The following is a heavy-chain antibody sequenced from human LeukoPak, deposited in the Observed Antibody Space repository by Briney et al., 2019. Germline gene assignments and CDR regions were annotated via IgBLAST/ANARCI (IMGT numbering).Heavy chain of an antibody. CDR3: ARRDSSGWYYFDY. D-gene: IGHD6-19*01. CDR2: ISSSSSYI. V-gene: IGHV3-21*01. J-gene: IGHJ4*02. Sequence: AGGSLRLSCAASGFTFSSYSMNWVRQAPGKGLEWASSISSSSSYIYYADSVKGRFTISRDNAKNSLYLQMNSLRAEDTAVYYCARRDSSGWYYFDYWGQGTLVTVSS. CDR1: GFTFSSYS.